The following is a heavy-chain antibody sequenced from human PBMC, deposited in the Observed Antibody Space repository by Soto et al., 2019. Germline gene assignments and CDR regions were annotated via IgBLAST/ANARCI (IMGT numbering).Heavy chain of an antibody. CDR3: ARVQGFWSGYYVYYYYGMDV. CDR2: INHSGST. J-gene: IGHJ6*02. Sequence: SETLSLTCAVYGGSFSGYYWSWIRQPPGKGLEWIGEINHSGSTNYNPSLKSRVTISVDTSKNQFSLKLSSVTAADTAVYYCARVQGFWSGYYVYYYYGMDVWGQGTTVTVSS. D-gene: IGHD3-3*01. CDR1: GGSFSGYY. V-gene: IGHV4-34*01.